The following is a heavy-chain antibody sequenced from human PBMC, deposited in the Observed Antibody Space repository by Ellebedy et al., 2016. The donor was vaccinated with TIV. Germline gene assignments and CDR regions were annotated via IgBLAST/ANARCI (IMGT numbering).Heavy chain of an antibody. D-gene: IGHD6-19*01. CDR1: GYTFTGYY. Sequence: AASVKVSCKASGYTFTGYYMHWVRQASGQGLEWMGWINPNSGGTNYAQKFQGWVTMTRDTSISTAYMELSRLRSDDTAVYYCARGVYRSSGWYYYYYYGMDVWGQGTTVTVSS. CDR2: INPNSGGT. CDR3: ARGVYRSSGWYYYYYYGMDV. J-gene: IGHJ6*02. V-gene: IGHV1-2*04.